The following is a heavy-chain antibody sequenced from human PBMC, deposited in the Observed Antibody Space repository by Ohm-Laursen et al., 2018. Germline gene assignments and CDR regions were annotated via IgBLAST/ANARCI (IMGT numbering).Heavy chain of an antibody. Sequence: SSLRLFCAASGFTFSGYDMHWVRQAPGKGLEWVAIISYDGSNKYYADSVKGRFTISRDKSKNTLYLQMNSLSVEDTAMYFCAGDVPGIVASRGGGWGQGTLVTVSS. CDR1: GFTFSGYD. D-gene: IGHD3-16*01. CDR2: ISYDGSNK. V-gene: IGHV3-30*03. J-gene: IGHJ4*02. CDR3: AGDVPGIVASRGGG.